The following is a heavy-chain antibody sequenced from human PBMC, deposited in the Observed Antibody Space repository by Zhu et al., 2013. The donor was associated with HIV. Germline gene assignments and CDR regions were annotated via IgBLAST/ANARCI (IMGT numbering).Heavy chain of an antibody. V-gene: IGHV1-69*01. CDR2: IIPIFGTA. CDR3: ARSGILTGYHRPYYYYGMDV. J-gene: IGHJ6*02. Sequence: QVQLVQSGAEVKKPGSSVKVSCKASGGTFSSYAISWVRQAPGQGLEWMGGIIPIFGTANYAQKFQGRVTITADESTSTAYMELSSLRSEDTAVYYCARSGILTGYHRPYYYYGMDVWGQGTTVTVSS. D-gene: IGHD3-9*01. CDR1: GGTFSSYA.